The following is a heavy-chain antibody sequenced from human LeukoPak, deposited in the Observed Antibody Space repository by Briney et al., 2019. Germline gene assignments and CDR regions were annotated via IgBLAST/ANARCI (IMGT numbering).Heavy chain of an antibody. J-gene: IGHJ4*02. CDR3: ARDLYTFDY. Sequence: ASVKVSCKASGFTFTEYYVHWVRQAPGQGLEWMGWINSNNGDTNYAQKFQGRVTMTRDTSISTAYMELRRLRSDDTAAYYCARDLYTFDYWGQGALVTVSS. CDR1: GFTFTEYY. V-gene: IGHV1-2*02. D-gene: IGHD4-11*01. CDR2: INSNNGDT.